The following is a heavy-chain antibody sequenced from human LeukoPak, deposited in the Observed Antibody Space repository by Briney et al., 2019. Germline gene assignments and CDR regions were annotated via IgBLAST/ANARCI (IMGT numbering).Heavy chain of an antibody. Sequence: PGGSLRLSCAASGFSFSDHYMDWVRQAPGKGLEWIGRTKNKANSYTTEYAASVKGRFTISRDDSKSSLYLQMNSLKTEDTAVYYCGVWIGSMEGYWGQGTLVTVSS. CDR3: GVWIGSMEGY. CDR2: TKNKANSYTT. J-gene: IGHJ4*02. V-gene: IGHV3-72*01. D-gene: IGHD3-10*01. CDR1: GFSFSDHY.